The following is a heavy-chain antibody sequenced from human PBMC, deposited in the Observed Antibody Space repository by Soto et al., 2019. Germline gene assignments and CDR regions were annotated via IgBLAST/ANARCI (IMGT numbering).Heavy chain of an antibody. CDR2: IYWDNDK. CDR3: THKGGRGAGMDV. D-gene: IGHD2-15*01. J-gene: IGHJ6*02. Sequence: QITLKESGPTLVKPTQTLTLTCTFSGFSVSTSGVGVAWIRQSPGKALEWLALIYWDNDKRYSPFLQSRVTITKDTSKNQVVLTMTNMYPLDTATYYCTHKGGRGAGMDVWGQGTTVTVSS. V-gene: IGHV2-5*02. CDR1: GFSVSTSGVG.